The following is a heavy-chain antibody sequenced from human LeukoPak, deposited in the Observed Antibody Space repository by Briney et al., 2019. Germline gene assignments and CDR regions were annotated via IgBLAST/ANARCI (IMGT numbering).Heavy chain of an antibody. CDR1: GFPFDDYA. CDR2: LSWNSGSI. D-gene: IGHD5-24*01. J-gene: IGHJ3*02. Sequence: GSSLRLSCAASGFPFDDYAMHWFPQAQGRGLEWVSGLSWNSGSIRYADSVTGRFTISRDNAKNSLYLQMNSLRAEDMALYYCAKDKASEMARSRSAFDIWGQGTMVTVSS. CDR3: AKDKASEMARSRSAFDI. V-gene: IGHV3-9*03.